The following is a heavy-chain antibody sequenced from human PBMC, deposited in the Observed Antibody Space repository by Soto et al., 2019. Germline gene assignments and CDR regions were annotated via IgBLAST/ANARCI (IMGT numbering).Heavy chain of an antibody. V-gene: IGHV4-39*01. J-gene: IGHJ4*02. CDR3: ARHPRGYGGSDSDY. CDR2: IYYMGST. D-gene: IGHD5-12*01. CDR1: GGSISTSSYY. Sequence: PSETLSLTGTVSGGSISTSSYYWGWIRQPPGKGLEWIWIIYYMGSTYYNPSLKSRVTISVDTSKNQFSPWLSSVTAADTAVFYCARHPRGYGGSDSDYWGKGTLVTAPQ.